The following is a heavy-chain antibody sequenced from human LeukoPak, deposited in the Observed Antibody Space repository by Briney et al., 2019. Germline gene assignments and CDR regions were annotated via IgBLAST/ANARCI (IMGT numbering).Heavy chain of an antibody. Sequence: GGSLRLACTASGFMFSSYGMHWVRQAPGKGLDWMAYIQHDGSGQFYADSVKGRLTISRDNSKNTVYLQMNSLRVEDAALYYCARPSDDFWSGYHPYWGQGTLVTVSS. D-gene: IGHD3-3*01. J-gene: IGHJ4*02. V-gene: IGHV3-30*02. CDR2: IQHDGSGQ. CDR1: GFMFSSYG. CDR3: ARPSDDFWSGYHPY.